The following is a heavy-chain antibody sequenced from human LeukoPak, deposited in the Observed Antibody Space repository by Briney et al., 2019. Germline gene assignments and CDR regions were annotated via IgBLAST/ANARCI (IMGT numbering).Heavy chain of an antibody. CDR3: ARNRDYAFDY. V-gene: IGHV3-48*02. D-gene: IGHD4-17*01. Sequence: GGSLRLSCAASGFTFSTFSMNWVRQAPGKGLEWVSYISPSSSAIDHADSVKGRFTISRDNAKNSLYLQMNSLRDEDTAVYYCARNRDYAFDYWGQGIRVTVSS. CDR2: ISPSSSAI. CDR1: GFTFSTFS. J-gene: IGHJ4*02.